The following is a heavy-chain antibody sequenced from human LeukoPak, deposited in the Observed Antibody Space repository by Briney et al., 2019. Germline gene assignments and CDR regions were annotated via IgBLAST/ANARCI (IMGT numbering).Heavy chain of an antibody. CDR2: ISTDSGDA. J-gene: IGHJ5*02. D-gene: IGHD5/OR15-5a*01. Sequence: GAPVKVSCKASGYHFTGYHVHWVRQAPGQGLEWMGRISTDSGDADIAQKFQGGVTMTRDTSISTAYMELSRLTSDDSAVYYCAGLGSTVKGRIDPWGQGTSVTVSS. CDR3: AGLGSTVKGRIDP. V-gene: IGHV1-2*02. CDR1: GYHFTGYH.